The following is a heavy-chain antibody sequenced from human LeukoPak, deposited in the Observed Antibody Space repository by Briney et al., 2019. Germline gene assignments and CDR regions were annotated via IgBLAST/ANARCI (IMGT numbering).Heavy chain of an antibody. CDR2: INPNSGDT. J-gene: IGHJ4*02. CDR3: ARGSIAARSCIDY. D-gene: IGHD6-6*01. CDR1: GYTFTGYH. Sequence: ASVKVSCKASGYTFTGYHMHWGRQAPGQGLEWMGRINPNSGDTNYAQEFLGRVSMTRDTSISTAYMELSRLRSDDTAVYYCARGSIAARSCIDYWGRGTLVTVSS. V-gene: IGHV1-2*06.